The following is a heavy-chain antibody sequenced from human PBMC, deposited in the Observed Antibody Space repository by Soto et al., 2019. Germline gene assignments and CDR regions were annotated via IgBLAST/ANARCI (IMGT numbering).Heavy chain of an antibody. CDR3: ASGGHVDY. D-gene: IGHD3-16*01. CDR2: INEGGSAT. V-gene: IGHV3-7*01. J-gene: IGHJ4*02. Sequence: LRLSCVASGLTFSSYWMTWVRQAPGKGLEWVANINEGGSATYYVDSVKGRFTISRDNAENSIFLLMNSLRVEDTAVYYCASGGHVDYCGQGTLVTVSS. CDR1: GLTFSSYW.